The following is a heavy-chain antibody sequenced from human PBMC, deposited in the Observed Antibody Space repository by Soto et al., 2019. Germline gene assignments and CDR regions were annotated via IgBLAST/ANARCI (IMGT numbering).Heavy chain of an antibody. CDR3: SSGCYGMAY. CDR1: LDRRSRNSAA. CDR2: TYYRSKWYN. J-gene: IGHJ4*02. V-gene: IGHV6-1*01. D-gene: IGHD3-22*01. Sequence: QNHSLTCPITLDRRSRNSAAWHWHRQSPSRGLEWLGRTYYRSKWYNDYAVSVKSRITINPDTSKNQFSLQLNSVTPEDTAVYSCSSGCYGMAYWGQGTRVTFSS.